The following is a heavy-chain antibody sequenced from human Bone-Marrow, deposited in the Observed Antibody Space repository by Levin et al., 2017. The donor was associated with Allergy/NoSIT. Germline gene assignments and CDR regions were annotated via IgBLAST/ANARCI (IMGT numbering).Heavy chain of an antibody. CDR2: ISYDGNNK. CDR1: GFTFSNYG. J-gene: IGHJ4*02. V-gene: IGHV3-30*18. Sequence: GESLKISCAASGFTFSNYGMHWVRQAPGKGLEWVALISYDGNNKYYADSVKGRFSISRDNSKNTLYLQMKSLTAEDTAVYYCAKGSRSNPFDYWGQGTLVTVSS. D-gene: IGHD2-2*01. CDR3: AKGSRSNPFDY.